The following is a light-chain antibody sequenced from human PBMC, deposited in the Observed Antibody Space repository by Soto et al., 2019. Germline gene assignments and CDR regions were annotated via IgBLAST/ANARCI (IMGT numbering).Light chain of an antibody. CDR2: AAS. CDR3: QQLRMYPST. V-gene: IGKV1-9*01. CDR1: QDIAIY. Sequence: IQFTQSPSSLSASVGNRVTITCRASQDIAIYLAWYQQKPGEAPKLLIYAASTLYGGVPSRFSGSGSGTDFALTITSLQAEDFATYYWQQLRMYPSTFGGGTKVDIK. J-gene: IGKJ4*01.